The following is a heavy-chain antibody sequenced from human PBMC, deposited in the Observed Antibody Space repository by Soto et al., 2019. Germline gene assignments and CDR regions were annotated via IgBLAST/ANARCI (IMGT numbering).Heavy chain of an antibody. D-gene: IGHD6-19*01. CDR3: ARHDQKYSSGWYLDNFDY. CDR1: GGSISSSSYY. CDR2: IYYSGST. V-gene: IGHV4-39*01. J-gene: IGHJ4*02. Sequence: SETLSLTCTVSGGSISSSSYYWGWIRQPPGKGLEWIGSIYYSGSTYYNPSLKSRVTISVDTSKNQFSLKLSSVTAADTAVYYCARHDQKYSSGWYLDNFDYWGQGTLVTVSS.